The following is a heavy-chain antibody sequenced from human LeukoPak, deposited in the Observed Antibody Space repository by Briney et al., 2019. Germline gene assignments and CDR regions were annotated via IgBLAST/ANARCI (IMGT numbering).Heavy chain of an antibody. D-gene: IGHD1-26*01. CDR1: GGTFSSYA. Sequence: GSSVKVSCKASGGTFSSYAISWVRQAPGQGLEWMGRIIPILGIANYAQKFQGRVTITADKSTSTAYMELSSPRSEDTAVYYCAREVKWELKTFDYWGQGTLVTVSS. J-gene: IGHJ4*02. CDR3: AREVKWELKTFDY. V-gene: IGHV1-69*04. CDR2: IIPILGIA.